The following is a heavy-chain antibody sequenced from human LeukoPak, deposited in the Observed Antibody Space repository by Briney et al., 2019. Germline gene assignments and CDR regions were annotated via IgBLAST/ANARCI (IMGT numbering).Heavy chain of an antibody. CDR3: ARGDYYDSSGYYPGAFDI. Sequence: PSETLSLTCAVSGGSISSSNWWSWVRQPPGKGLEWIGEIYHSGSTNYNPSLESRVTISVDKSKNQFSLKLSSVTAADTAVYYCARGDYYDSSGYYPGAFDIWGQGTMVTVSS. V-gene: IGHV4-4*02. CDR1: GGSISSSNW. J-gene: IGHJ3*02. CDR2: IYHSGST. D-gene: IGHD3-22*01.